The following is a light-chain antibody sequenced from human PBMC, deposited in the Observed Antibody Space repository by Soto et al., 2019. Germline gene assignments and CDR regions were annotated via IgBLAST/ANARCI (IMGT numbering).Light chain of an antibody. CDR1: EFLSSSY. J-gene: IGKJ2*01. V-gene: IGKV3-20*01. CDR3: QQQGT. Sequence: EIVLTQSPGTLSLSPGERATLSCRASEFLSSSYLVWYQQKPGQAPRLLIYAASRSATGIPDRFSGSGSATKYTLNINTLEPEDFAVYYCQQQGTFGQGTKLEIK. CDR2: AAS.